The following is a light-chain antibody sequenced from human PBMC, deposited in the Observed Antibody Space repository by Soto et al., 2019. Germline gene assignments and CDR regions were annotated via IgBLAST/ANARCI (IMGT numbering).Light chain of an antibody. CDR3: QQTSSAPFT. J-gene: IGKJ3*01. CDR2: DAA. V-gene: IGKV1-5*01. CDR1: QSISSW. Sequence: DIQMTQSPSTLSASVGDRVTITCRASQSISSWVAWYQQKPGKAPKLLMFDAASLQSGVPSRFSGSGSRTDFTLTITSLQPEDFATYYCQQTSSAPFTFGPGTKVD.